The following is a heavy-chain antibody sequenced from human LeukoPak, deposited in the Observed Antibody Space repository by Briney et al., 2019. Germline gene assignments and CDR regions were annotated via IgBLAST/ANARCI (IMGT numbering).Heavy chain of an antibody. J-gene: IGHJ4*02. V-gene: IGHV3-48*03. CDR2: ISTSVSTT. Sequence: PVGSLRLSCAASGFTFSSYEMNWVRQAPGKGLEWVSYISTSVSTTYYADSVKGRFTISRDNGKNSQYLHMSSLRDEDTAVYYCARYGRLGGESFDYWGQGTLVTVSS. CDR1: GFTFSSYE. CDR3: ARYGRLGGESFDY. D-gene: IGHD2-21*01.